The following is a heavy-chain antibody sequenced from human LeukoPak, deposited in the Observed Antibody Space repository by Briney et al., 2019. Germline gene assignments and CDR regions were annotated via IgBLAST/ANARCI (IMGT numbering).Heavy chain of an antibody. Sequence: SETLSLTCTVSGGSISTYYCSWIRQPAGKGLEWIGRIYTSGSTSYNSSLKSRVTMSVDTSKNQFSLKLSSVTAADTAVYYCARDVGGYNYGYSLDYWGQGTLVSDSS. V-gene: IGHV4-4*07. J-gene: IGHJ4*02. CDR1: GGSISTYY. D-gene: IGHD5-18*01. CDR2: IYTSGST. CDR3: ARDVGGYNYGYSLDY.